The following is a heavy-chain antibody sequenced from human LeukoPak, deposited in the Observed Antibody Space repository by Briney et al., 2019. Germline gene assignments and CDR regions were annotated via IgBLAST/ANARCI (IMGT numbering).Heavy chain of an antibody. D-gene: IGHD3-22*01. CDR3: ARLVDYYDSSGRFDY. V-gene: IGHV4-39*07. Sequence: SETLSLTCTVSGGSISSSSYYWGWIRQPPGKGLEWIGSIYYSGSTYYNPSLKSRVTISVDTSKNQFSLKLSSVTAADTAVYYCARLVDYYDSSGRFDYWGQGTLVTVSS. CDR1: GGSISSSSYY. J-gene: IGHJ4*02. CDR2: IYYSGST.